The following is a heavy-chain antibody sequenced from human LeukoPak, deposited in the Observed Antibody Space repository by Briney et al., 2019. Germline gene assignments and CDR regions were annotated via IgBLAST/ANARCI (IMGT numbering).Heavy chain of an antibody. D-gene: IGHD3-10*01. V-gene: IGHV3-23*01. J-gene: IGHJ6*02. Sequence: GGSLRLSCAASGFTFSSYAMSWVRQAPGKGLEWVSAISGSGGSTYYADSVKGRFTISRDNSKNTLYLQMNSLRAEDTAVYYCAKEGDYYGSGRGDGMDVWGQGTTVTVSS. CDR2: ISGSGGST. CDR1: GFTFSSYA. CDR3: AKEGDYYGSGRGDGMDV.